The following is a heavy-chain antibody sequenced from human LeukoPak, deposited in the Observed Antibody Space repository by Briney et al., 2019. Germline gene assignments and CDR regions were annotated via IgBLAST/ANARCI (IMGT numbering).Heavy chain of an antibody. Sequence: ASVKVSCKASGYTFTSYGLSWVRQAPGQGLEWVGWVSGYNGDTNYAQKLQGRVSMTTDTSTSTAYMELRSLTSADTAVYYCARDGIGSDFIRYFDDWGQGTLVTVSS. V-gene: IGHV1-18*01. CDR1: GYTFTSYG. D-gene: IGHD2-21*02. J-gene: IGHJ4*02. CDR2: VSGYNGDT. CDR3: ARDGIGSDFIRYFDD.